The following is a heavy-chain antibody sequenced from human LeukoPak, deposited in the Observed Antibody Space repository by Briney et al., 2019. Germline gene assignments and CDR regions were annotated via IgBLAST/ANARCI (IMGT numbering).Heavy chain of an antibody. J-gene: IGHJ4*02. Sequence: PSETLSLTCTVSGGSISSGSYYWSWIRQPAGKGLEWIGRIYTSGSTNYNPSLKSRVTISVDTSKNQFSLKLGSVTAADTAVYYCAREVYDSSGYYLDYWGQGTLVTVSS. V-gene: IGHV4-61*02. CDR3: AREVYDSSGYYLDY. CDR2: IYTSGST. CDR1: GGSISSGSYY. D-gene: IGHD3-22*01.